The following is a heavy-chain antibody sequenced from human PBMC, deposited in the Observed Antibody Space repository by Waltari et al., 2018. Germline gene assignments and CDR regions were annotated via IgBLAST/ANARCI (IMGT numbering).Heavy chain of an antibody. D-gene: IGHD2-15*01. CDR1: GGTFSSYA. J-gene: IGHJ6*03. V-gene: IGHV1-69*10. CDR2: IIPILGIA. CDR3: AREGGGSYYYYYYMDV. Sequence: QVQLVQSGAEVKKPGSSVKVSCKASGGTFSSYAISWVRQAPGQGLEWMGGIIPILGIANYAQKFQGRVTITADKSTSTAYMELSSLRSEDTAVYYCAREGGGSYYYYYYMDVWGKGTTVTVSS.